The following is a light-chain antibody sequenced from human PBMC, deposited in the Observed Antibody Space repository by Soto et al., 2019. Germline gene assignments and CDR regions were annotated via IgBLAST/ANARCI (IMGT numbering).Light chain of an antibody. CDR3: QQYHNWPST. CDR1: QRVSSN. CDR2: GVS. V-gene: IGKV3-15*01. J-gene: IGKJ2*01. Sequence: EIVMTQSPATLSVSTGERATLSCRASQRVSSNCAWYRQKPGQAPTLLIYGVSTRATGIPARFSGSGSGTEFTLTISSLQSEDFAVYYCQQYHNWPSTFGQGTKLEIK.